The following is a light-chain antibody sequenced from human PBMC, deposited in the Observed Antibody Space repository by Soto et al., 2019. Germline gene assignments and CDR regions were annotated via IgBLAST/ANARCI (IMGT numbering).Light chain of an antibody. V-gene: IGKV3-20*01. CDR3: QQYSRSPAT. CDR2: AAS. CDR1: QSVSSGY. J-gene: IGKJ2*01. Sequence: EIVLTQSPGTLSLSPGESATLSCRASQSVSSGYLAWYQQKPGQAPRLLIYAASNRATGIPDRFSGSGSATDFTLTISRLEPEDFAVYYCQQYSRSPATFGQGTRLEIK.